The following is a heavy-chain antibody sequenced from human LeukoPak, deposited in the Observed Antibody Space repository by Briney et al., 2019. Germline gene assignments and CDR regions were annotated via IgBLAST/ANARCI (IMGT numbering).Heavy chain of an antibody. D-gene: IGHD2-15*01. CDR2: IIPIFGTA. J-gene: IGHJ4*02. CDR1: GGTFSSYA. Sequence: SVKVSCKASGGTFSSYAISWVRQAPGQGLEWMGGIIPIFGTANYAQKFQGRVTITADESTSTAYMELSSLRSEDTAMYYCARELGGYCSGGSCYSEHYFDYWGQGTLVTVSS. CDR3: ARELGGYCSGGSCYSEHYFDY. V-gene: IGHV1-69*13.